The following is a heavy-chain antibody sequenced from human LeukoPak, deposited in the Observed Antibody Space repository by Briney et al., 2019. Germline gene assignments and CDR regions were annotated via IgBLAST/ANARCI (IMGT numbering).Heavy chain of an antibody. CDR2: IYSGGST. CDR1: GFTVSSNY. V-gene: IGHV3-53*01. CDR3: ASSRYLHYYYYMDV. J-gene: IGHJ6*03. D-gene: IGHD1-26*01. Sequence: GGSLRLSCAASGFTVSSNYMSRVRQAPGKGLEWVSVIYSGGSTYYADSVKGRFTISRDNSKNTLYLQMNSLRAEDTAVYYCASSRYLHYYYYMDVWGKGTTVTISS.